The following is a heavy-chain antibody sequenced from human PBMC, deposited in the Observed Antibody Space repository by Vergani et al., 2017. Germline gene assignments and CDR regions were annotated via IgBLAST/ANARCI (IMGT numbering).Heavy chain of an antibody. CDR2: IYYSGST. J-gene: IGHJ2*01. Sequence: QLQLQESGSGLVKPSQTLSLTCAVSGGSISSGGYSWSWIRQPPGKGLEWIGYIYYSGSTYYNPSLKSRVTISVDTSKNQFSLKLSSVTAADTAVYYCARAVGGPYWYFDLWGRGTLVTVSS. D-gene: IGHD1-26*01. CDR3: ARAVGGPYWYFDL. V-gene: IGHV4-30-2*05. CDR1: GGSISSGGYS.